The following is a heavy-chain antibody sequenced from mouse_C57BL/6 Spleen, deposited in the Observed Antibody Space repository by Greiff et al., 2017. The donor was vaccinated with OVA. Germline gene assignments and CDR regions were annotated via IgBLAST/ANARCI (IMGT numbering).Heavy chain of an antibody. Sequence: EVHLVESGGGLVQPGGSLSLSCAASGFTFTDYYMSWVRQPPGKALEWLGFIRNKANGYTTEYSASVKGRFTISSDNSQSILYLQMNALRAEDSATYYCARSPYYGSSYGYFDVWGTGTTVTVSS. J-gene: IGHJ1*03. CDR3: ARSPYYGSSYGYFDV. D-gene: IGHD1-1*01. CDR1: GFTFTDYY. V-gene: IGHV7-3*01. CDR2: IRNKANGYTT.